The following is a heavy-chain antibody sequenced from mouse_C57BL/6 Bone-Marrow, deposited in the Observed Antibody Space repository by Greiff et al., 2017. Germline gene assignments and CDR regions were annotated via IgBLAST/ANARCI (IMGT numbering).Heavy chain of an antibody. Sequence: VQLQQSGAELVRPGASVTLSCTASGFTFNDDYMHWVKQTPDHGLEWIGWIDPETGGTDYASKFKGKATITADTSSNTAYLQLSSLTSEDSAVYYCTSTTVDATPYFFDYGGQGTTLTVSS. CDR3: TSTTVDATPYFFDY. J-gene: IGHJ2*01. CDR2: IDPETGGT. CDR1: GFTFNDDY. V-gene: IGHV14-4*01. D-gene: IGHD1-1*01.